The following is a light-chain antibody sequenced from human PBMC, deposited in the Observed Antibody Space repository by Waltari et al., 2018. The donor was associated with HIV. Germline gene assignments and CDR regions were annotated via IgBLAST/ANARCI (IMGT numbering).Light chain of an antibody. CDR2: EVT. Sequence: QSALTQPPSASGSPGQSVTISCTGTSSDVGVYNYISWYQQHPGKAPKLMILEVTKRPSGVPDRFSGSKSGNTASLTVSGLQAEDEAVYYCCSYAGSDVVFGGGTKLTVL. V-gene: IGLV2-8*01. CDR3: CSYAGSDVV. J-gene: IGLJ2*01. CDR1: SSDVGVYNY.